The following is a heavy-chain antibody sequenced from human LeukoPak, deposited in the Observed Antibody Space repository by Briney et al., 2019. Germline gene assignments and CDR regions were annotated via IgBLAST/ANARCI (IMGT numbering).Heavy chain of an antibody. J-gene: IGHJ3*02. Sequence: PGGSLRLSCAASGFTFSDYYMSWLRQAPGKGLEWVSYISSDSTTIYYADSVKGRFTISRDNAKNSLYLQMNSLRTEDTAVYYCARQTPTVPYAFDIWGQGTMVTVSS. CDR2: ISSDSTTI. CDR3: ARQTPTVPYAFDI. D-gene: IGHD4-23*01. V-gene: IGHV3-11*04. CDR1: GFTFSDYY.